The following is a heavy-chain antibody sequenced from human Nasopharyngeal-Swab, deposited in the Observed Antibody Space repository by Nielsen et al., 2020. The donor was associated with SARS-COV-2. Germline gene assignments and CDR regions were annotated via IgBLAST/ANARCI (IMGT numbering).Heavy chain of an antibody. CDR2: IIPILGIA. CDR3: ARGGADDILTGPYYYYYHYMDV. J-gene: IGHJ6*03. V-gene: IGHV1-69*10. D-gene: IGHD3-9*01. Sequence: WVRQAPGQGLEWMGGIIPILGIANYAQKFQGRVTITADKSTSTAYMELSSLRSEDTAVYYCARGGADDILTGPYYYYYHYMDVWGKGTTVTVSS.